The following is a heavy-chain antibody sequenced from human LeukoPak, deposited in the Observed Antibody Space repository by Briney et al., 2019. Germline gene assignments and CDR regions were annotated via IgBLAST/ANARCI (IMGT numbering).Heavy chain of an antibody. Sequence: GGSLRLSCAASGFTFSSSGMSWVRQAPGMGLEWVSAISGSGGSTYYADSVKGRFTISRDNSKNTLYLQMSGLRADDTAVYYCAKGGTPGDYWGQGTRVTVSS. D-gene: IGHD2-15*01. CDR3: AKGGTPGDY. CDR1: GFTFSSSG. CDR2: ISGSGGST. V-gene: IGHV3-23*01. J-gene: IGHJ4*02.